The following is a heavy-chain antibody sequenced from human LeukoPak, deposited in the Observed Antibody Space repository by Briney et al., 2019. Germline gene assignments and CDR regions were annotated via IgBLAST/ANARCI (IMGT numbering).Heavy chain of an antibody. CDR3: AAPGIAAAGTRGYFDY. CDR2: IIPIFGTA. D-gene: IGHD6-13*01. V-gene: IGHV1-69*01. J-gene: IGHJ4*02. CDR1: GGTFTSYA. Sequence: SVKVSCTASGGTFTSYAISWVRQAPGQGLEWMGGIIPIFGTANYAQKFQGRVTITADESTSTAYMELSSLRSEDTAVYYCAAPGIAAAGTRGYFDYWGQGTLVTVSS.